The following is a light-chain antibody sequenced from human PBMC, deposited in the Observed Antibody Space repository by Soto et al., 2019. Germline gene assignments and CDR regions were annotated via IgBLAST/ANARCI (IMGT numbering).Light chain of an antibody. V-gene: IGLV1-44*01. CDR1: SSNIGRNT. Sequence: QTVVTQAPSASETPGQRVTISCSGGSSNIGRNTVNWYQQLPGTAPKLLIYSNNRRPSGVPDRFSGSKSGTSASLAISGLQSEDEADYYCAWDDSLTDYVFGTGTKLTVL. CDR3: AWDDSLTDYV. J-gene: IGLJ1*01. CDR2: SNN.